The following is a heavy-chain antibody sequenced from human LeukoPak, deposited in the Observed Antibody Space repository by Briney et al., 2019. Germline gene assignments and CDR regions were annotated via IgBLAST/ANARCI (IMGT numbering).Heavy chain of an antibody. V-gene: IGHV4-34*01. Sequence: PSETLSLTCAVYGGSFSGYYWSWIRQPPGKGLEWIGEINHSGSTNYNPSLKSRVTISVDLSKNQFSLKLSSVTAADTAVYYCAKEGEGSTSHWGQGTLVTVSS. CDR1: GGSFSGYY. CDR3: AKEGEGSTSH. J-gene: IGHJ4*02. CDR2: INHSGST. D-gene: IGHD3-16*01.